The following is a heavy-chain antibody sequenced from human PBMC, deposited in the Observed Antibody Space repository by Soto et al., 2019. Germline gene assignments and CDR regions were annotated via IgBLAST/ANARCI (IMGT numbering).Heavy chain of an antibody. CDR3: ARLEKWYYNYYGLDV. V-gene: IGHV5-10-1*01. CDR1: GYSFTTYW. CDR2: IDPADSST. J-gene: IGHJ6*02. Sequence: GESLKIYCQGSGYSFTTYWISWVRQMPGKGLEGMGKIDPADSSTNYSPSYQGHITISVDRSINTAHLQFSSLKAADTAVYSCARLEKWYYNYYGLDVWGQGTMVTVSS. D-gene: IGHD1-26*01.